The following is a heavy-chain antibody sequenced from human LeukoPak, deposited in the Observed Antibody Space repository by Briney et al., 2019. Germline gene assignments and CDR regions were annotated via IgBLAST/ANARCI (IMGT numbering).Heavy chain of an antibody. Sequence: PGGSLRLSCAASGFTFSSYWMHWVRQAPGKGLVWVSRINSDGSSTRYADSVKGRFTISRDNAKNTLYLQMNSLRAEDTAVYYCARGLVEMATVIWGQGTLVTVSS. CDR3: ARGLVEMATVI. J-gene: IGHJ4*02. CDR1: GFTFSSYW. V-gene: IGHV3-74*01. D-gene: IGHD5-24*01. CDR2: INSDGSST.